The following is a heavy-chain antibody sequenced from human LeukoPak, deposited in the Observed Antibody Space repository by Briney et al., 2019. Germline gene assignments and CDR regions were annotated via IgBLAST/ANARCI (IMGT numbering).Heavy chain of an antibody. CDR3: ARHLTVTGYGNDGGDI. CDR2: ISYIGST. D-gene: IGHD3-9*01. V-gene: IGHV4-59*08. J-gene: IGHJ3*02. Sequence: PSETLSLTCSVSGDSIRSYYWSWIRQPPGKGLEWVGSISYIGSTHSNPSLRSRVTISVDTSKNQFSLRLSSVTAADTAIYYCARHLTVTGYGNDGGDIWGQGTMVTVSS. CDR1: GDSIRSYY.